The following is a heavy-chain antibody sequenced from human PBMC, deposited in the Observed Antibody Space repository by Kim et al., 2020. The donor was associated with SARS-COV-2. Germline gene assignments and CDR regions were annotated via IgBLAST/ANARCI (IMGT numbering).Heavy chain of an antibody. CDR1: GGSFSGYY. V-gene: IGHV4-34*01. J-gene: IGHJ6*02. CDR3: ARGRYCSSTSCYTADKYYYYGMDV. D-gene: IGHD2-2*02. Sequence: SETLSLTCAVYGGSFSGYYWSWIRQPPGKGLEWIGEINHSGSTNYNPSLKSRVTISVDTSKNQFSLKLSSVTAADTAVYYCARGRYCSSTSCYTADKYYYYGMDVWGQGTTVTVSS. CDR2: INHSGST.